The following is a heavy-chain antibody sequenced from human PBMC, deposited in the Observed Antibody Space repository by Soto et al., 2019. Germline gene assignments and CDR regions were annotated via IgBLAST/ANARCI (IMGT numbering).Heavy chain of an antibody. J-gene: IGHJ4*02. CDR2: IYYSGST. V-gene: IGHV4-59*08. Sequence: QVQLQESGPGLVKPSETLSLTCTVSGGSISSYYWSWIRQPPGKGLEWIGYIYYSGSTNYNPSLKSRVTISVDTSKNQFSLKLSSVTAADTAVYYCARHEWMFGAWDHWGQGTLVTVSS. CDR3: ARHEWMFGAWDH. CDR1: GGSISSYY. D-gene: IGHD3-10*02.